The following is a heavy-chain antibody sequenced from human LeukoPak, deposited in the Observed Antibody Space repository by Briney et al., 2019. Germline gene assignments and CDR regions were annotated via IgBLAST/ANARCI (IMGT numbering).Heavy chain of an antibody. Sequence: PGGFLRLSCAASGFTFSNYAMSWVRQAPGKGLEWVSGISGSGGTTYYADSVKGRFTISRDNSKNTLFLQMNSLRAEDTAVYYCINTVERGAFDNRGQGTMVTVSS. D-gene: IGHD4-17*01. CDR1: GFTFSNYA. CDR2: ISGSGGTT. J-gene: IGHJ3*02. CDR3: INTVERGAFDN. V-gene: IGHV3-23*01.